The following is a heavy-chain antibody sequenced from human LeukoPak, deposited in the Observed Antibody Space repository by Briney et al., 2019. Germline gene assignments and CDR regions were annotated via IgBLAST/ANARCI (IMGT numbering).Heavy chain of an antibody. CDR1: GFTVSSNY. J-gene: IGHJ4*02. V-gene: IGHV3-66*01. CDR3: ARDVGDGYNFDY. D-gene: IGHD5-24*01. Sequence: GGSLRLSCAAYGFTVSSNYMSWVRQAPGKGLEWVSVIYSGGGTGYADSVKGRFTISRDKSKNTLYLQMNSLRAEDTAVYYCARDVGDGYNFDYWGQGTLVTVSS. CDR2: IYSGGGT.